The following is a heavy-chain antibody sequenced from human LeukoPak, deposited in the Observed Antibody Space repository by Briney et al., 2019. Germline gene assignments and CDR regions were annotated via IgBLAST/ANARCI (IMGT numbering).Heavy chain of an antibody. CDR3: TRGRNSGSYVVSWFDP. V-gene: IGHV3-49*03. J-gene: IGHJ5*02. CDR2: IRSKAYGGTT. D-gene: IGHD1-26*01. Sequence: GRSLRLSCTASGFTFGDYAMSWFRRAPGKGLEWVGFIRSKAYGGTTEYAASVKGRFTISRDDSKSIAYLQMNSLKTEDTAVYYCTRGRNSGSYVVSWFDPWGQGTLVTVSS. CDR1: GFTFGDYA.